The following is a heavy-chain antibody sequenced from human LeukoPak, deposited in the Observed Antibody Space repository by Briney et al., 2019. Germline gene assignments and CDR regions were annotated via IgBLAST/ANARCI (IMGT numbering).Heavy chain of an antibody. Sequence: GGSLRLSCAASGFTFSNYAMSWVRQAPGKGLEWVSAISGSGGSTYYADSVKGRFTISRDNSKNTLYLQMHSLRVEDTAVYYCAKGLGGFDQWGQGTLVTVSS. J-gene: IGHJ4*02. CDR2: ISGSGGST. CDR3: AKGLGGFDQ. CDR1: GFTFSNYA. D-gene: IGHD1-26*01. V-gene: IGHV3-23*01.